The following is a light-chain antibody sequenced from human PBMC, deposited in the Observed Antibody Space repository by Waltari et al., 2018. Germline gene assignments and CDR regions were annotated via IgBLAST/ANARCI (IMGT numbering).Light chain of an antibody. Sequence: QSALTQPPSASGSPGQSVTISCTGTSSDVGAYNYVYWYQQQQGKAPKLIIYEVTKWPSVVPDRCAGAKSGNTASLTVSGLQTEDEAEYYCSSYGGINNLLFGGGTKLTVL. V-gene: IGLV2-8*01. CDR3: SSYGGINNLL. CDR1: SSDVGAYNY. J-gene: IGLJ2*01. CDR2: EVT.